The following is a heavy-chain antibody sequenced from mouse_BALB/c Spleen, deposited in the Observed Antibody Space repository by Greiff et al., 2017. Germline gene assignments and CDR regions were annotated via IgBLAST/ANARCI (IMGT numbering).Heavy chain of an antibody. V-gene: IGHV1-7*01. D-gene: IGHD2-1*01. CDR3: ARRGVTTYYYAMDY. Sequence: QVQLQQSGAELAKPGASVKMSCKASGYTFTSYWMHWVKQRPGQGLEWIGYINPSTGYTEYNQKFKDKATLTADKSSSTAYMQLSSLTSEDSAVYYCARRGVTTYYYAMDYWGQGTSVTVSS. CDR1: GYTFTSYW. CDR2: INPSTGYT. J-gene: IGHJ4*01.